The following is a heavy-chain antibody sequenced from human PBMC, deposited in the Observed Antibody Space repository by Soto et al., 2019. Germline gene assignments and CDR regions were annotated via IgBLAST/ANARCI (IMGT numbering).Heavy chain of an antibody. J-gene: IGHJ4*02. D-gene: IGHD5-12*01. CDR3: PRNSAATTPFDY. V-gene: IGHV3-33*01. CDR2: IWYDGSNK. CDR1: GCNFSNYG. Sequence: PGGSLRLSCAASGCNFSNYGMHWVRQAPGKGLEWVAVIWYDGSNKYYADSVKGRFTISRDNSKNTLYLQMNSLRAEDTAVYYCPRNSAATTPFDYWGQGTLVTVSS.